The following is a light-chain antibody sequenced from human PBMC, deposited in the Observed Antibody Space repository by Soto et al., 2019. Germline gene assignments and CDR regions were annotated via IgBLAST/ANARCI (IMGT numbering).Light chain of an antibody. CDR3: QSYDSSLSGVR. CDR2: GNS. V-gene: IGLV1-40*01. J-gene: IGLJ2*01. CDR1: SSNIGAGYD. Sequence: QSVLTQPPSVSGAPGQRVTISCTGSSSNIGAGYDVHWYQQLPGTAPKLLIYGNSNRPSGVTDRFSGSKSGTSASLAITGLQADDEADYYCQSYDSSLSGVRFGGGTKLTVL.